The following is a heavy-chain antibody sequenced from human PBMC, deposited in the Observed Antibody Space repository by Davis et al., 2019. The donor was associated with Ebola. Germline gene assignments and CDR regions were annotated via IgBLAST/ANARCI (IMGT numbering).Heavy chain of an antibody. CDR3: ARGHTYGRWDDRFDP. V-gene: IGHV1-46*01. CDR2: INPNDGRT. J-gene: IGHJ5*02. Sequence: ASVKVSCKASGYTFTNYYMHWVRQAPGQGLEWMGMINPNDGRTIYAQKFQGRVTVTRDTSTTTVYMDLSSLKSDDTALYYCARGHTYGRWDDRFDPWGQGALVTVSS. CDR1: GYTFTNYY. D-gene: IGHD5-18*01.